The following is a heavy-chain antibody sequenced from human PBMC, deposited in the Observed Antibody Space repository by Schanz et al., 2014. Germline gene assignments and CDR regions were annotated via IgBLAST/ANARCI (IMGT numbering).Heavy chain of an antibody. CDR1: GFTFRSYG. V-gene: IGHV3-33*01. CDR2: ISYDGSSK. Sequence: VQLVESEGGLVQPGRSLRLSCAASGFTFRSYGMHWVRQAPGKGLEWVALISYDGSSKNHADSVQGRFTISRDNSKNALYLQMDSLRAEDTAVYYCARMSWLQIEYFQHWGQGTLVTVSS. D-gene: IGHD5-12*01. J-gene: IGHJ1*01. CDR3: ARMSWLQIEYFQH.